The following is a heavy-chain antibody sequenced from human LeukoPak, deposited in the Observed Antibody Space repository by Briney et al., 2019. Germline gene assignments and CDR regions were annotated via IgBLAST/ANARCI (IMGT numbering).Heavy chain of an antibody. CDR1: GFTFSSYG. J-gene: IGHJ4*02. CDR3: AKDCRPGKLQYTLGGYFDY. Sequence: PGRSLRLSCAASGFTFSSYGIHWVRQAPGKGLEWVSAISGSGGSTYYADSVKGRFTISRDNSKNTLYLQMNSLRAEDTAVYYCAKDCRPGKLQYTLGGYFDYWGQGTLVTVSS. D-gene: IGHD4-11*01. CDR2: ISGSGGST. V-gene: IGHV3-23*01.